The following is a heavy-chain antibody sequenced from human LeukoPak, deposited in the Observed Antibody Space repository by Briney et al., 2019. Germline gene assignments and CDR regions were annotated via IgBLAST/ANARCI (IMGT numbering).Heavy chain of an antibody. CDR3: ARRGGYGDLPDAFDI. CDR2: INPNSGGT. CDR1: GYTFTGYY. D-gene: IGHD4-17*01. Sequence: ASVKDSCKASGYTFTGYYIHWVRQPPGQGLEWMGWINPNSGGTNYAQTFQGRVTMTRDTSISTAYMELRRLRSDDTAVYYSARRGGYGDLPDAFDISGQGTILTVSS. V-gene: IGHV1-2*02. J-gene: IGHJ3*02.